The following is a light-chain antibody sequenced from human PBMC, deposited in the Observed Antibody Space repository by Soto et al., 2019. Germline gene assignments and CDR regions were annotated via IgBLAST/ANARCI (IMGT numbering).Light chain of an antibody. V-gene: IGLV2-14*01. CDR2: GVT. Sequence: QSALTQPASVSGSPGQSITISCTGTSSDVGAYYSVSWYQHHPGKAPKLIIYGVTNRPSGFSNRFSGSKSGNTASLTISGLHAEDEADYHCSSYTSGSAHYVFGTGTKLTVL. CDR3: SSYTSGSAHYV. J-gene: IGLJ1*01. CDR1: SSDVGAYYS.